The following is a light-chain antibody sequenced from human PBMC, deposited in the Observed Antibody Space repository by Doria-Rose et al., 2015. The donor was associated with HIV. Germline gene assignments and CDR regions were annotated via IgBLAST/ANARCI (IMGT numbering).Light chain of an antibody. J-gene: IGKJ1*01. Sequence: FTQSPGTLSLSPGERATLSCRASQSFSSTYLAWYQQKPGQAPSLLIYDGSTRATGILDRLSASASGTDFTLTINRLEPEDFALYYCHQYGTSWTFGQGTKVEI. CDR2: DGS. CDR3: HQYGTSWT. CDR1: QSFSSTY. V-gene: IGKV3-20*01.